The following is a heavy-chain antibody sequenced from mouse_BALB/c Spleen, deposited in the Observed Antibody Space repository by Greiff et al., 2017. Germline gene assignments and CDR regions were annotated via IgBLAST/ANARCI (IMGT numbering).Heavy chain of an antibody. V-gene: IGHV2-9*02. CDR1: GFSLTSYG. J-gene: IGHJ4*01. CDR3: ASSGFLYAMDY. CDR2: IWAGGST. Sequence: QVQLKESGPGLVAPSQSLSITCTVSGFSLTSYGVHWVRQPPGKGLEWLGVIWAGGSTNYNSALMSRLSISKDNSKSQVFLKMNSLQTDDTAMYYCASSGFLYAMDYWGQGTSVTVSS.